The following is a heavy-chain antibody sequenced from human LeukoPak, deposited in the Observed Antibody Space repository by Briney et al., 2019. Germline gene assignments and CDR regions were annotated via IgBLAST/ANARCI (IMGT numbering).Heavy chain of an antibody. CDR2: ISSSSSYT. V-gene: IGHV3-11*05. Sequence: PGGSLRLSCAASGFTFNHYEMNWVRLAPGQGLEWISYISSSSSYTNYADSVKGRFTISRDNAKNSLYLQMNSLRAEDTAVYYCARDRRVSGFDYWGQGTLVTVSS. CDR1: GFTFNHYE. J-gene: IGHJ4*02. CDR3: ARDRRVSGFDY.